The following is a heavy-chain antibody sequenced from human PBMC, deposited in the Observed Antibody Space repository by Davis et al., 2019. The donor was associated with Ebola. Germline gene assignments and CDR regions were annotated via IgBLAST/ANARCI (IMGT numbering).Heavy chain of an antibody. CDR3: ARIPRRFLEWYFDY. CDR2: IFSNDEK. Sequence: SGPTLVKPTETLTLTCTVSGFSLSNARMGVSWIRQPPGKALEWLAHIFSNDEKSYSTSLKSRLTISKDTSKSQVVLTMTNMDPVETATYYCARIPRRFLEWYFDYWGQGTLVTVSS. V-gene: IGHV2-26*01. CDR1: GFSLSNARMG. J-gene: IGHJ4*02. D-gene: IGHD3-3*01.